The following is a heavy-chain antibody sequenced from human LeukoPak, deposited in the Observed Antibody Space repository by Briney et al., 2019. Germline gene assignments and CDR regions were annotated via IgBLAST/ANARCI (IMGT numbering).Heavy chain of an antibody. CDR1: GGSFIGYY. Sequence: SETLSLTCAVYGGSFIGYYWSWIRQPPGKGLEWIGEINHFGSTNYNPSLKSRVTISVDTSKNQFSLKLSSVTAADTAVYYCARLYSAWSKVGFDYWGQGTLVTVSS. CDR2: INHFGST. CDR3: ARLYSAWSKVGFDY. V-gene: IGHV4-34*01. D-gene: IGHD2-2*02. J-gene: IGHJ4*02.